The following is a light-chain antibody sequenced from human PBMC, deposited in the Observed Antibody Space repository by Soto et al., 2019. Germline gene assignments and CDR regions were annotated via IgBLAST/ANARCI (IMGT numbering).Light chain of an antibody. CDR3: LQVYNYPFT. J-gene: IGKJ3*01. Sequence: AIQMTQSPSSLSASVGDRVTITCRASQGIRNDLGWYQQKPGKAPKILIYAASSLHIGFPSRLSGSGSGTDFTLTISSLQPEDFATYYRLQVYNYPFTFGPGTKVDLK. CDR2: AAS. V-gene: IGKV1-6*01. CDR1: QGIRND.